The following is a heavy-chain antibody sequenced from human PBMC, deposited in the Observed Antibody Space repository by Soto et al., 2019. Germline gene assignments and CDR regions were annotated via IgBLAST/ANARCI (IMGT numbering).Heavy chain of an antibody. CDR2: ISGSGGST. J-gene: IGHJ4*02. CDR3: AKDPSYYDILTGPN. D-gene: IGHD3-9*01. V-gene: IGHV3-23*01. Sequence: GGSLRLSCAASGFTFSDFPMSWVHQVPGKGLEWISAISGSGGSTYYADAVKGRFTISRDNSKNTLYLQMNSLRAEDTAVYYCAKDPSYYDILTGPNWGQGTLVTVSS. CDR1: GFTFSDFP.